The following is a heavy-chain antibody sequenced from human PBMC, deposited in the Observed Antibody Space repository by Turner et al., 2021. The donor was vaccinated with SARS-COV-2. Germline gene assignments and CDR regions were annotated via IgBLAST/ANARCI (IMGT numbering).Heavy chain of an antibody. J-gene: IGHJ4*02. CDR1: GGSFSGYY. CDR3: AKGDDSRKSGLL. V-gene: IGHV4-34*02. CDR2: IHPSGTT. D-gene: IGHD2-15*01. Sequence: QVQPQQGGAALFKPSETLSPTCAVYGGSFSGYYWTWSRQPPEKGLEWIGEIHPSGTTYHNPSLKGRVTMSVDTSKNQFYLKVSSVTAADTAVYYCAKGDDSRKSGLLWGQGTLVTVSS.